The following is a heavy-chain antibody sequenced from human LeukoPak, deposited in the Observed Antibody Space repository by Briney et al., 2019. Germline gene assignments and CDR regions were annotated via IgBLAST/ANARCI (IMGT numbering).Heavy chain of an antibody. J-gene: IGHJ3*02. D-gene: IGHD5-18*01. Sequence: PSETLSLTCTVSGGSISSYYWSWIRQPPGKGLEWIGYIYYSGTTNYNPSLKSRVTISVDTSKNQFSLKLSSVTAADTAVYYCAREGVDTAMAETDDAFDIWGQGTMVTVSS. CDR2: IYYSGTT. CDR3: AREGVDTAMAETDDAFDI. V-gene: IGHV4-59*01. CDR1: GGSISSYY.